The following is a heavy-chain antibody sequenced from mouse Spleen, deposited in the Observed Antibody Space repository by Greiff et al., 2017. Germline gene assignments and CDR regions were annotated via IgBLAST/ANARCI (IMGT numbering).Heavy chain of an antibody. J-gene: IGHJ4*01. V-gene: IGHV1-9*01. Sequence: QVQLQQSGAELMKPGASVKLSCKATGYTFTGYWIEWVKQRPGHGLEWIGEILPGSGSTNYNEKFKGKATFTADTSSNTAYMQLSSLTTEDSAIYYCARERRDGYYVNYAMDYWGQGTSVTVSS. D-gene: IGHD2-3*01. CDR1: GYTFTGYW. CDR3: ARERRDGYYVNYAMDY. CDR2: ILPGSGST.